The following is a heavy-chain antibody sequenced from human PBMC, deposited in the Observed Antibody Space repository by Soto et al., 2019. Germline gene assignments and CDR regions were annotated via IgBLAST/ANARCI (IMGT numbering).Heavy chain of an antibody. J-gene: IGHJ4*01. D-gene: IGHD1-7*01. CDR3: ARHSWELRKTFDY. V-gene: IGHV4-30-4*01. CDR2: IYYSGST. CDR1: GGSISSGDYY. Sequence: SETLSLTCTVSGGSISSGDYYWSWIRQPPGKGLEWIGYIYYSGSTYYNPSLKSRVTISVDTSKNQFSLKLSSVTAADTAVYYCARHSWELRKTFDYWGQGTLVTVSS.